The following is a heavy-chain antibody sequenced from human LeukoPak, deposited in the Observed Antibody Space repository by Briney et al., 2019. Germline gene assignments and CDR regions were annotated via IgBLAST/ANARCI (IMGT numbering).Heavy chain of an antibody. CDR1: GGTFSSYA. D-gene: IGHD2-2*01. Sequence: ASVKVSCKASGGTFSSYAISWVRQAPGQGLEWMGATIPIFGTANYAQKFQGRVTITADKSTSTAYMELSSLRAEDTAVYYCATGDKELLFKRRKGGFDPWGQGTLVTVSS. CDR3: ATGDKELLFKRRKGGFDP. V-gene: IGHV1-69*06. CDR2: TIPIFGTA. J-gene: IGHJ5*02.